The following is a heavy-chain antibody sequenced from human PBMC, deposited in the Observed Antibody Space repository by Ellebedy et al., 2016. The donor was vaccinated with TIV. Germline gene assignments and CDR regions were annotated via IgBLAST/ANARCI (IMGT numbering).Heavy chain of an antibody. CDR2: IWYDGSNK. V-gene: IGHV3-33*01. D-gene: IGHD6-13*01. J-gene: IGHJ4*02. CDR3: AAGRGTGYSSSWSSLDY. CDR1: GFTFSSYG. Sequence: GESLKISCAASGFTFSSYGMHWVRQAPGKGLEWVAVIWYDGSNKYYADSVKDRFTISRDNSKNTLYLQMNSLRAEDTAVYYCAAGRGTGYSSSWSSLDYWGQGTLVTVSS.